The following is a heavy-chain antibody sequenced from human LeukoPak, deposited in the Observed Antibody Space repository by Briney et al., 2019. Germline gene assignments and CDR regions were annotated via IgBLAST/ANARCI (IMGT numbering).Heavy chain of an antibody. D-gene: IGHD6-13*01. J-gene: IGHJ4*02. Sequence: HPGGSLRLSCAASGFTFSSYAMSWVRQAPGKGLEWVSAISGSGGSTYYADSVKGRFTISRDNSKNTLYLQLNSLRAEDTAVYYCARAPVSSSWYEMNYWGQGTLVTVSS. CDR2: ISGSGGST. V-gene: IGHV3-23*01. CDR1: GFTFSSYA. CDR3: ARAPVSSSWYEMNY.